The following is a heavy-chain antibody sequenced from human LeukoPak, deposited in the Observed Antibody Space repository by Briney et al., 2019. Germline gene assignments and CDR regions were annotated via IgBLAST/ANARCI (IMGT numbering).Heavy chain of an antibody. Sequence: GASVKVSCKASGYTFTSYYMHWVRQAPGQGLEWMGIINPSGGSTSYAQKFQGRVTMTRDMSTSTVYMELSSLRSEDTAVYYCAREVNTAMVTTWFDPWGQGTLVTVSS. D-gene: IGHD5-18*01. J-gene: IGHJ5*02. CDR3: AREVNTAMVTTWFDP. CDR2: INPSGGST. CDR1: GYTFTSYY. V-gene: IGHV1-46*01.